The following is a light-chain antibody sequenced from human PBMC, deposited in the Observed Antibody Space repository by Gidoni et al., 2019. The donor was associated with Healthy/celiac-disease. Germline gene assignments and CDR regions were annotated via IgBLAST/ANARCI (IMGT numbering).Light chain of an antibody. CDR1: SSDVGGYNY. CDR3: SSYTISSTQV. J-gene: IGLJ3*02. Sequence: QSVLTHPSSVSRSPGQPITISCTGTSSDVGGYNYVSLYQQHPGKAPKLMIYDVSNRPSGVSNRFSGSKSGNTASLTISGLQAEDEADYYCSSYTISSTQVFGGGTKLPVL. CDR2: DVS. V-gene: IGLV2-14*03.